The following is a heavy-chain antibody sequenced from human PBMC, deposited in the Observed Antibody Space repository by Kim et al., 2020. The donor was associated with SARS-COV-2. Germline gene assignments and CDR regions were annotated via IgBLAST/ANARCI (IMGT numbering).Heavy chain of an antibody. CDR2: IYSSGSA. V-gene: IGHV4-59*11. Sequence: SETLSLTCTVSGGPMDGHYWSWIRQSPGKGLEWIGYIYSSGSATYNSSLRSRVTMSIDMSKNQFYLTLTSVTAADTGNYYCARRTDLANFDYWGRGALVTVSS. J-gene: IGHJ4*02. CDR1: GGPMDGHY. CDR3: ARRTDLANFDY. D-gene: IGHD5-12*01.